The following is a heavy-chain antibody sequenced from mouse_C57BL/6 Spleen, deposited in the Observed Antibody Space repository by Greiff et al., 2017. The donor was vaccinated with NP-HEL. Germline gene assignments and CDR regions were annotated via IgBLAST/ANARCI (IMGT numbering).Heavy chain of an antibody. CDR2: IYPGDGDT. CDR3: ARRTTVASFDY. J-gene: IGHJ2*01. V-gene: IGHV1-80*01. CDR1: GYAFSSYW. Sequence: VQLQESGAELVKPGASVKISCKASGYAFSSYWMNWVKQRPGKGLEWIGQIYPGDGDTNYNGKFKGKATLTADKSSSTAYMQLSSLTSEDSAVYFCARRTTVASFDYWGQGTTLTVSS. D-gene: IGHD1-1*01.